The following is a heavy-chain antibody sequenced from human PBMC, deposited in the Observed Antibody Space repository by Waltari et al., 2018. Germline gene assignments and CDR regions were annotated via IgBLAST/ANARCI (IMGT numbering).Heavy chain of an antibody. V-gene: IGHV4-38-2*01. CDR2: IYHSGST. CDR1: GYSISSGYY. J-gene: IGHJ6*02. Sequence: QVQLQESGPGLVKPSETLSLTCAVSGYSISSGYYWGWIRQPPGKGLEWIGSIYHSGSTYYNPSLKSRVTIAVDTSKNQFSLKLSSVTAADTAVYYCARSYGSGSWDRSYYYYGMDVWGQGTTVTVSS. CDR3: ARSYGSGSWDRSYYYYGMDV. D-gene: IGHD3-10*01.